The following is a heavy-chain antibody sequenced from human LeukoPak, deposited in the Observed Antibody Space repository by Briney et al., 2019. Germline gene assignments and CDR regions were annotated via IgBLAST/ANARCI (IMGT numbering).Heavy chain of an antibody. Sequence: GGSLRLSCAASEFSVGSNYMTWVRQAPGKGLEWVSLIYSGGSTYYADSVKGRFTISRDNSKNTLYLQMNSLRAEDTAVYYCAGNYGDYSYWFDPWGQGTLVTVSS. CDR2: IYSGGST. J-gene: IGHJ5*02. CDR1: EFSVGSNY. CDR3: AGNYGDYSYWFDP. V-gene: IGHV3-66*01. D-gene: IGHD4-17*01.